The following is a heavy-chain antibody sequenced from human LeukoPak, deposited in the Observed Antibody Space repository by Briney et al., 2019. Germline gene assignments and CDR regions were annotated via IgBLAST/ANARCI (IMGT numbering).Heavy chain of an antibody. Sequence: SVKVSCKASGGTFSSYAISWVRQAPGQGLEWMGGIIPIFGTANYAQKFQGRVTITADESTSTAYMELSNLRSEDTAVYYCARESGYSYGSLDYWGQGTLVTVSS. V-gene: IGHV1-69*01. CDR1: GGTFSSYA. CDR2: IIPIFGTA. CDR3: ARESGYSYGSLDY. D-gene: IGHD5-18*01. J-gene: IGHJ4*02.